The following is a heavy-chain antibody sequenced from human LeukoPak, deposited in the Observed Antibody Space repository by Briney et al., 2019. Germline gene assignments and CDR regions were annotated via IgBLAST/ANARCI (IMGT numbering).Heavy chain of an antibody. J-gene: IGHJ5*02. CDR2: IYYSGST. CDR3: ARDRLWFGELFFDP. CDR1: SGSISSYY. D-gene: IGHD3-10*01. V-gene: IGHV4-59*01. Sequence: SETLSLTCTVSSGSISSYYWSWIRQPPGKGLEWIGYIYYSGSTNYNPSLKSRVTISVDTSKNQFSLKLSSVTAADTAVYYCARDRLWFGELFFDPRGQGTLVTVSS.